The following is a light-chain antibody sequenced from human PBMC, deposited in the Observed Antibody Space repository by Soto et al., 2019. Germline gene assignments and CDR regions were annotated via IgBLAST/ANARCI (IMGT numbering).Light chain of an antibody. CDR2: DAS. CDR3: QQYNSYSLT. V-gene: IGKV1-5*01. CDR1: QSISSW. J-gene: IGKJ4*01. Sequence: DIPMTQSPSTLSASVGDRVTITCRASQSISSWLAWYQQKPGKAPKLLIYDASSLESGVPSRFSGSGSGTEFTLTISSLQPDDVATYYCQQYNSYSLTFGGGTKVEIK.